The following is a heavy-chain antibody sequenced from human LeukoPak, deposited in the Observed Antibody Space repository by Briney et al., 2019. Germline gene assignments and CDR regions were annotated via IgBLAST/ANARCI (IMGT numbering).Heavy chain of an antibody. J-gene: IGHJ4*02. Sequence: TSQTLSLTCTVSGGSISSGDYYWSWIRQPPGKGLEWIGYIYYSGITYYNPSLKSRVTISVDTSKNQFSLKLSSVTAADTAVYYCARGGRIVGATGNLDYWGQGALVTVSS. D-gene: IGHD1-26*01. CDR3: ARGGRIVGATGNLDY. CDR2: IYYSGIT. CDR1: GGSISSGDYY. V-gene: IGHV4-30-4*01.